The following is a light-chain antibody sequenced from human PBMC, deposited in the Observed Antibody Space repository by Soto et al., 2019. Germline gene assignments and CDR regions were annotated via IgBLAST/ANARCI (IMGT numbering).Light chain of an antibody. J-gene: IGKJ1*01. CDR2: DAS. CDR1: QSVSSN. CDR3: QHYNNWPPWT. Sequence: EIVLTQSPATLSASPGESTTLSCRASQSVSSNLAWYQQKPGQAPRLLIYDASTRATGIPARFSGSGSGTEFTLTISSLQSEDFAIYYCQHYNNWPPWTFGQGTKV. V-gene: IGKV3-15*01.